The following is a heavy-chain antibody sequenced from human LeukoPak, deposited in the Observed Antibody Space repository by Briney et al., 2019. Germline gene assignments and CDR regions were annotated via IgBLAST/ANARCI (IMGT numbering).Heavy chain of an antibody. CDR3: AKDPGYQVVYCFDY. V-gene: IGHV3-23*01. J-gene: IGHJ4*02. D-gene: IGHD2-2*01. CDR2: ISGSGGST. Sequence: KPGGSLRLSCAASGFTFSSHSMSWVRQAPGKGLEWVSGISGSGGSTDYADSVKGRFTISRDNSKNTLYLQMNSLRVEDTAVYYCAKDPGYQVVYCFDYWGQGTLVTVSS. CDR1: GFTFSSHS.